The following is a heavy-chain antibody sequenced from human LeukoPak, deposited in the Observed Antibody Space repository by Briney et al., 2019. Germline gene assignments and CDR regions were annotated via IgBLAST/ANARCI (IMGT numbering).Heavy chain of an antibody. CDR2: IKQDGSEN. D-gene: IGHD6-19*01. Sequence: PGGSLRLSCAASGITFSSHWMSWVRQAPGKGLEWVASIKQDGSENHYVDSVKGRFTISRDNAKNSLFLQVNSLRAEDTAMYYCARVPPSGHISAWGQGTLVTVSS. CDR1: GITFSSHW. CDR3: ARVPPSGHISA. J-gene: IGHJ5*02. V-gene: IGHV3-7*04.